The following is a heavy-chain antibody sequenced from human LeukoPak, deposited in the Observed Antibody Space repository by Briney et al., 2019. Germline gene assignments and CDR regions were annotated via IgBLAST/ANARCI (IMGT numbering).Heavy chain of an antibody. V-gene: IGHV3-7*01. CDR3: ARLLSNYYYYYMDV. CDR1: GFTFSSYW. Sequence: GGSLRLPCAASGFTFSSYWMSWVRQAPGKGLEWVANIKQDGSEEYYVDSVKGRFTISRDNAKNSLYLQMSSLTAEDTAVYYCARLLSNYYYYYMDVWGKGTTVTVSS. CDR2: IKQDGSEE. J-gene: IGHJ6*03. D-gene: IGHD2/OR15-2a*01.